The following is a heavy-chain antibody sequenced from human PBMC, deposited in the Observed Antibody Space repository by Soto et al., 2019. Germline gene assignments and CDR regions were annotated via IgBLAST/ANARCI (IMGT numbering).Heavy chain of an antibody. V-gene: IGHV3-53*01. D-gene: IGHD3-22*01. CDR1: GFTVSSNY. J-gene: IGHJ4*02. CDR2: IYSGGST. Sequence: GGSLRLSCAASGFTVSSNYMSWVRQAPGKGLEWVSVIYSGGSTYYADSVKGRFTISRDNSKNTLYLQMNSLRAEDTAVYYCAISNYYYDSSGLPAGYWGQGTLVTVSS. CDR3: AISNYYYDSSGLPAGY.